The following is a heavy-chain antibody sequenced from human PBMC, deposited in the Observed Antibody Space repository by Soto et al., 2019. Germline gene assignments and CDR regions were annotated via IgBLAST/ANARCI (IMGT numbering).Heavy chain of an antibody. J-gene: IGHJ6*02. Sequence: PXGSLRLSFAASGFTFSSYGMHGVRQAPGKGLEWVAVIWYDVSNKYYADSVKGRFTISRDNSKNTLYLQMNSLRAEDTAVYYCARDKSRYYYGMDVWGQGTTVTVSS. CDR1: GFTFSSYG. V-gene: IGHV3-33*01. CDR3: ARDKSRYYYGMDV. CDR2: IWYDVSNK.